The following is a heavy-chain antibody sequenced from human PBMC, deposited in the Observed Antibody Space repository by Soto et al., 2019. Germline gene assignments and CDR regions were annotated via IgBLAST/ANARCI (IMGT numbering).Heavy chain of an antibody. Sequence: GGSLRLSCASAGFTFSIYAMSLVRQAPGKGLEWVSAISGSGGSTYYADSVKGRFTISRDNSKNTLYLQMNSLRADDTAVYYCAKATRGGAATLIRDYWGQGTLVTVSS. J-gene: IGHJ4*02. CDR3: AKATRGGAATLIRDY. V-gene: IGHV3-23*01. CDR2: ISGSGGST. D-gene: IGHD6-13*01. CDR1: GFTFSIYA.